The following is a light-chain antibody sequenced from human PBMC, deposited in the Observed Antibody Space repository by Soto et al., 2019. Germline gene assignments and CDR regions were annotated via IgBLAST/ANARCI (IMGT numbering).Light chain of an antibody. CDR2: DAS. V-gene: IGKV1-5*01. J-gene: IGKJ1*01. CDR1: QSISRW. CDR3: QQYHTYST. Sequence: EIQMTQSPSTLSASVGGRVTITCRASQSISRWLAWYQQRPGEAPKLLISDASNLESGVPSRFSGRGSGTEFTLTIRNLQPDDFATYYCQQYHTYSTFGQGTKVDIK.